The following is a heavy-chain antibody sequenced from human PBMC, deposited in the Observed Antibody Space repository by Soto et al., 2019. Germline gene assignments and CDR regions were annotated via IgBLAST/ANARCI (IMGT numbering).Heavy chain of an antibody. V-gene: IGHV1-8*01. D-gene: IGHD3-9*01. Sequence: GASVKVSCKASGYTFTSYDINWVRQATGQGLEWMGWMNPNSGNTGYAQKFQGRVTMTRNTSISTAYMELSSLRSEDTAVYYCARGPDHGSHYDILTGYYPEGTPYYYHYMDVWGKGTTVTVSS. CDR1: GYTFTSYD. J-gene: IGHJ6*03. CDR2: MNPNSGNT. CDR3: ARGPDHGSHYDILTGYYPEGTPYYYHYMDV.